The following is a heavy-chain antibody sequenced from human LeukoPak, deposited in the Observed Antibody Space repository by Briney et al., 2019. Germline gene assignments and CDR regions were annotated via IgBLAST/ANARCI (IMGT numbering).Heavy chain of an antibody. Sequence: ASVKVSCKTSGYTFTAYYIQWVRQAPGQGLEWMGWINPNSGGTNYAQKFQGRVTMTRDTSISTAYMELSRLRSDDTAVYYCARERNYYDSSGPYFYHYYMDVWGKGTTVTVSS. J-gene: IGHJ6*03. D-gene: IGHD3-22*01. V-gene: IGHV1-2*02. CDR3: ARERNYYDSSGPYFYHYYMDV. CDR1: GYTFTAYY. CDR2: INPNSGGT.